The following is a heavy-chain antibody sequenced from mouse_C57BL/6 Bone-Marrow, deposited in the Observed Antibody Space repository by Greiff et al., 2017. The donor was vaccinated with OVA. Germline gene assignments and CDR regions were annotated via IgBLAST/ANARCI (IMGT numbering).Heavy chain of an antibody. CDR2: FYPGSGSI. CDR3: ARHEESVDYYGSSSYYFDY. CDR1: GYTFTEYT. J-gene: IGHJ2*01. Sequence: QVQLQQSGAELVKPGASVKLSCKASGYTFTEYTIHWVKQRSGQGLEWIGWFYPGSGSIKYNEKFKDKATLTADKSSSTVYMELSRLTSEDSAVYICARHEESVDYYGSSSYYFDYWGQGTTLTVSS. D-gene: IGHD1-1*01. V-gene: IGHV1-62-2*01.